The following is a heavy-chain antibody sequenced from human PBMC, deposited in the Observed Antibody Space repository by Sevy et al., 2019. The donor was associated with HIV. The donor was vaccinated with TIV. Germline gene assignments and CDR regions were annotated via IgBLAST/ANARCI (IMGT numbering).Heavy chain of an antibody. J-gene: IGHJ4*02. D-gene: IGHD3-16*01. V-gene: IGHV3-48*02. CDR3: ARGGYVWGSQTVDY. Sequence: GGSLRLSCAASGFTFSSYSMNWVRQAPGKGLEWVSYISSSSSTINYADSVKGRFTISRDNAKNSLYLQMNSLRDEDTAVYYWARGGYVWGSQTVDYWGQGTLVTVSS. CDR1: GFTFSSYS. CDR2: ISSSSSTI.